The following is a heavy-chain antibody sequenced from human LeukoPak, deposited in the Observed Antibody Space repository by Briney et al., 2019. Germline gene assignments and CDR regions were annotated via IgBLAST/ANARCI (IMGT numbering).Heavy chain of an antibody. Sequence: KTGGSLRLSCAASEFTFSDYYMSWIRQAPGKGLEWVSYISSSSYTNYADSVKGRFTISRDNAKNSLYLQMNSLRAEDTAVYYCARSMTTVTTIDYWGQGTLVTVSS. J-gene: IGHJ4*02. D-gene: IGHD4-17*01. V-gene: IGHV3-11*06. CDR1: EFTFSDYY. CDR2: ISSSSYT. CDR3: ARSMTTVTTIDY.